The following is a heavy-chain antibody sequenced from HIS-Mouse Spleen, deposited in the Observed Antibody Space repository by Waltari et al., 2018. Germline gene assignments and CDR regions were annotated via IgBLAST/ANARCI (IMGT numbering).Heavy chain of an antibody. CDR1: GDSVSSNSAA. D-gene: IGHD7-27*01. CDR2: TDYRSKWYN. J-gene: IGHJ4*02. V-gene: IGHV6-1*01. Sequence: QVQLQQSGPGLVKPSQTLSLTCAISGDSVSSNSAAWNRIRQSPSRGRKWLERTDYRSKWYNDYAGSVKSRITINPDTSKNQFSLQLNSVTPEDTAVYYCARAGFRAGDFDYWGQGTLVTVSS. CDR3: ARAGFRAGDFDY.